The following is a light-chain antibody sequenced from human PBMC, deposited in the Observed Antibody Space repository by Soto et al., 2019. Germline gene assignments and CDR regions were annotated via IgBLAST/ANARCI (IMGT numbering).Light chain of an antibody. Sequence: DIQLTQSPSTLSASAGDRVTITCRASQTINSRLAWYQQKPGKAPKLLIYDVSNLESGVPSRFSGSGSGTEFTLTISSLQPEDIATYYCQQYDNLPLTFGGGTKVDIK. J-gene: IGKJ4*01. CDR1: QTINSR. CDR2: DVS. CDR3: QQYDNLPLT. V-gene: IGKV1-5*01.